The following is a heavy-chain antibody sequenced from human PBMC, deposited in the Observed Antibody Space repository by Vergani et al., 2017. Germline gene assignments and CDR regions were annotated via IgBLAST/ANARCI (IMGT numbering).Heavy chain of an antibody. CDR3: AKGAVYGSGSLYYFDY. CDR1: GFTFSSYW. V-gene: IGHV3-7*05. D-gene: IGHD3-10*01. J-gene: IGHJ4*02. CDR2: IKQDGSEK. Sequence: EVQLVESGGGLVQPGGSLRLSCAASGFTFSSYWMSWVRQAPGKGLEWVANIKQDGSEKYYVDSVKGRFTISRDNAKNSLYLQMNSLRAEDTAVYYCAKGAVYGSGSLYYFDYWGQGTLVTVSS.